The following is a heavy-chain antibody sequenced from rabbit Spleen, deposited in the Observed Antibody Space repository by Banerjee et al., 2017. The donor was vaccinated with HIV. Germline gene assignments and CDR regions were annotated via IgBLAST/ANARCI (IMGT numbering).Heavy chain of an antibody. V-gene: IGHV1S45*01. CDR3: ARDAGRGDYIDGVFNL. CDR2: INAITGKA. CDR1: GFSFSNKAV. D-gene: IGHD8-1*01. J-gene: IGHJ4*01. Sequence: QEQLVESGGGLVKPEGSLKLSCTASGFSFSNKAVMCWVRQAPGKGLEWIACINAITGKAVYANWAKGRSTFSKTSSTTVTLQMTSLTVADTATYFCARDAGRGDYIDGVFNLWGQGTLVTVS.